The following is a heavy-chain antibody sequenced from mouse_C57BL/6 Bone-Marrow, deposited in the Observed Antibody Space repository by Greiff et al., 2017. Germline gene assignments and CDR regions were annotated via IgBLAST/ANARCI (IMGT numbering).Heavy chain of an antibody. J-gene: IGHJ2*01. Sequence: QVQLQPSGAELVKPGASVKLSCKASGYTFTEYTIPWVKQRSGQGLEWIGWCYPGSGSIKYNENFKDKATLTADKSSSTLYMELSRLTSEDSAVYFCARHGIITTVVEYYFDYWGQGTTRTGTS. CDR3: ARHGIITTVVEYYFDY. V-gene: IGHV1-62-2*01. CDR2: CYPGSGSI. D-gene: IGHD1-1*01. CDR1: GYTFTEYT.